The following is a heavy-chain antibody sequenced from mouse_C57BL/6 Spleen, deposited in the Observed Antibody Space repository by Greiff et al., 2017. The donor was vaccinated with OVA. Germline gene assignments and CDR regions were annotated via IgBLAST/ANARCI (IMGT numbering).Heavy chain of an antibody. CDR2: IDPANGNT. D-gene: IGHD1-1*01. CDR1: GFNITNTY. Sequence: VHVKQSVAELVRPGASVKLSCTASGFNITNTYMHWVKQRPEQGLAWIGRIDPANGNTKYAPKFQGKATITADTSSNTAYLQLSSLTSEDTAIGYCASESITTVVADDWGQGTTLTVSS. CDR3: ASESITTVVADD. V-gene: IGHV14-3*01. J-gene: IGHJ2*01.